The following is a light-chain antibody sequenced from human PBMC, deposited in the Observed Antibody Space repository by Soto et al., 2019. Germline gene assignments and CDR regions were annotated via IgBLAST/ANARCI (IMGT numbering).Light chain of an antibody. J-gene: IGKJ1*01. CDR1: QSISSW. V-gene: IGKV1-5*03. CDR3: QQYSGYSRT. Sequence: DIQMTQSPSTLSASVGDRVTITCRASQSISSWLAWYQQKPGKAPKLLIYKASSLESGVPSRFSGSGSGTEFILTISSLQPDDVATYYCQQYSGYSRTFGQGTEVDIK. CDR2: KAS.